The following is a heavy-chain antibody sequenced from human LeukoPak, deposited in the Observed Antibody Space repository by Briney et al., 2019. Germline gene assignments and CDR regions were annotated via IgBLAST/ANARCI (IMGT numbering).Heavy chain of an antibody. Sequence: SETLSLTCAVYGGSFSGYYWSWIRQPPGKGLEWIGYIYYSGSTNYNPSLKSRVTISVDTSKNQFSLKLSSVTAADTAVYYCARSQGTRYDFWSGYPTHYFDYWGQGTLVTVSS. J-gene: IGHJ4*02. CDR3: ARSQGTRYDFWSGYPTHYFDY. V-gene: IGHV4-59*01. CDR2: IYYSGST. D-gene: IGHD3-3*01. CDR1: GGSFSGYY.